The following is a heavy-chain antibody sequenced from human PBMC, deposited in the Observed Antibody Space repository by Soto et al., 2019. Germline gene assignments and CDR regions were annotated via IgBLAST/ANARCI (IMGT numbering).Heavy chain of an antibody. J-gene: IGHJ5*02. CDR2: ISYDGSNK. D-gene: IGHD6-13*01. CDR3: AKARGGSYSSSQEFDP. V-gene: IGHV3-30*18. CDR1: GFTFSSYG. Sequence: QVQLVESGGGVVQPGRSLRLSCAASGFTFSSYGMHWVRQAPGKGLEWVAVISYDGSNKYYADSVKGRFTISRDNSKNTLYLQMNTLRAEDTAVYYCAKARGGSYSSSQEFDPWGQGTLVTVSS.